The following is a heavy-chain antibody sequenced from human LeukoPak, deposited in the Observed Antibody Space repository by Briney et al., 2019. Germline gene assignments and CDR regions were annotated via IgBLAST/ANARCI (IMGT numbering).Heavy chain of an antibody. CDR1: GFTFSSYA. J-gene: IGHJ4*02. CDR2: INHSGST. D-gene: IGHD4-17*01. Sequence: GSLRLSCAASGFTFSSYAMHWIRQPPGKGLEWIGEINHSGSTNYNPSLKSRVTISVDTSKNQFSLKLSSVTAADTAVYYCASSVDDYADRLDYWGQGTLVTVSS. V-gene: IGHV4-34*01. CDR3: ASSVDDYADRLDY.